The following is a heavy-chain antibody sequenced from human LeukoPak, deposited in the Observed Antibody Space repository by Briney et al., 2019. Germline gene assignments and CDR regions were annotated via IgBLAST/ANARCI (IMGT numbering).Heavy chain of an antibody. CDR3: ARVSTDDSRVDYCGMDV. D-gene: IGHD3-3*01. CDR1: GYTFTGYY. Sequence: ASVKVSCKASGYTFTGYYMHWVRQAPGQGLEWMGWINPNSGGTNYAQKFQGRVTMTRDTSISTAYMELSRLRSDDTAVYYCARVSTDDSRVDYCGMDVWGQGTTVTVSS. V-gene: IGHV1-2*02. CDR2: INPNSGGT. J-gene: IGHJ6*02.